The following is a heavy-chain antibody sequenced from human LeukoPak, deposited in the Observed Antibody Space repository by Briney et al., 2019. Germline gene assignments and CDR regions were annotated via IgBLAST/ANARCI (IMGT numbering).Heavy chain of an antibody. CDR1: GFTFSSYW. CDR3: ASGEYYDF. D-gene: IGHD3-3*01. CDR2: IKQDGSEK. Sequence: GGSLRLSCAASGFTFSSYWISWVRQAPGKGLEWVANIKQDGSEKYYVDSVKGRFTISRDNAENSLYQQMNSLRAEDTAVYYCASGEYYDFRGQGTLVTVSS. J-gene: IGHJ4*02. V-gene: IGHV3-7*01.